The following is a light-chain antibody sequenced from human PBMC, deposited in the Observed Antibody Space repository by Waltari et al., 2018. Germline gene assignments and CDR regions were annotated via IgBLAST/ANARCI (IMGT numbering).Light chain of an antibody. V-gene: IGLV3-9*01. CDR1: NIGTQN. Sequence: SYELTKPLSVSVAPGQTARSTGERNNIGTQNVHWYQHNPGQAPVVVIYRDEHRPSGIPERFSGANSGNTATLTISRAQAGDEADYYCQLWDSNTAVFGGGTKLTVL. J-gene: IGLJ3*02. CDR2: RDE. CDR3: QLWDSNTAV.